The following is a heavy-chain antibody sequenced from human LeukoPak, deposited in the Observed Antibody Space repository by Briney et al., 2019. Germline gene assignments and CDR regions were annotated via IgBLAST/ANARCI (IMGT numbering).Heavy chain of an antibody. Sequence: SETLSLTCTVSGGSISNYYWSWIRQPPGKGLEWIAYIYSTGSAIYNPSLRSRVTISVDASKNQFSLKLSSVTAADTAVYFCARWPMSNLALDVWAKGQWSPSLQ. J-gene: IGHJ3*01. V-gene: IGHV4-59*01. CDR2: IYSTGSA. CDR3: ARWPMSNLALDV. CDR1: GGSISNYY. D-gene: IGHD3-22*01.